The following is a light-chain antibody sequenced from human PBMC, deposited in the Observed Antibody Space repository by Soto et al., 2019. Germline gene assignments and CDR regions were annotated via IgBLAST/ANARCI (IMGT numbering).Light chain of an antibody. V-gene: IGLV2-18*02. CDR3: RSYTFYPSPHGV. CDR2: DVT. Sequence: QSALTQPASVSGCPGQSVTISCAGISSDVYGYNRVSWYRQSPGTARKLVIYDVTNRPSGVPDRFSGSQSENTASLTISGLQADDEAQYYCRSYTFYPSPHGVFGGGIKLTVL. J-gene: IGLJ3*02. CDR1: SSDVYGYNR.